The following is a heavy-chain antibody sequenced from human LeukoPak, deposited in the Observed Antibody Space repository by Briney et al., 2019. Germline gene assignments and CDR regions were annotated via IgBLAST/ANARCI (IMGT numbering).Heavy chain of an antibody. J-gene: IGHJ5*02. D-gene: IGHD5-18*01. CDR1: GYTLTELS. CDR2: FDPEDGET. Sequence: ASVKVSCKVSGYTLTELSMHWVRQAPGKGLEWMGGFDPEDGETIYAQKFQGRVTITADESTSTAYMELSSLRSEDTAVYYCARDCGGPSYRAETNWFDPWGQGTLVTVSS. CDR3: ARDCGGPSYRAETNWFDP. V-gene: IGHV1-24*01.